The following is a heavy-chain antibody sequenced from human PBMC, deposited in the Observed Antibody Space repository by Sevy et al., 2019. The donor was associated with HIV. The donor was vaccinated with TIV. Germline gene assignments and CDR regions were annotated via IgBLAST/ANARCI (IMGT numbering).Heavy chain of an antibody. V-gene: IGHV6-1*01. CDR1: GDSVSSNSAA. CDR3: ARDTVGATRGYYFDY. Sequence: SQTLSLTCAISGDSVSSNSAAWNWIRQSPSRGLEWLGRTYYRSKWYNDYAVSMKSRITISTDTSKTQFSLQLNSVTPEDTALYYCARDTVGATRGYYFDYWGQGTLVTVSS. J-gene: IGHJ4*02. CDR2: TYYRSKWYN. D-gene: IGHD1-26*01.